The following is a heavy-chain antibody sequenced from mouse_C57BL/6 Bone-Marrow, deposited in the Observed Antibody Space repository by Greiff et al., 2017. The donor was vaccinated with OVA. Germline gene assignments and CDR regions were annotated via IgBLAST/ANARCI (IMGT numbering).Heavy chain of an antibody. CDR1: GYTFTSYW. Sequence: VQLQQPGAELVKPGASVKLSCKASGYTFTSYWMHWVKQRPGQGLEWIGMIHPNSGSTNYNEKFKSKATLTVDKSSSTAYMQLSSLTSEDSAVYYCARRGDWEGGYYFDYWGQGTTLTVSS. J-gene: IGHJ2*01. CDR2: IHPNSGST. V-gene: IGHV1-64*01. D-gene: IGHD4-1*01. CDR3: ARRGDWEGGYYFDY.